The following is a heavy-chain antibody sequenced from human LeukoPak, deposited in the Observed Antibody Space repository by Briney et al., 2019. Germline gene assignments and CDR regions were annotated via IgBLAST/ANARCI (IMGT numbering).Heavy chain of an antibody. D-gene: IGHD6-19*01. CDR3: AKAVSQWLVDSSFDY. Sequence: GGSLTLSCAASGVTFSSYAMSWVRQAPGKGLEWVSAISGSGGSTYYADPEKGRFTISRDNPENALYLQINSLRAEDTAVYVCAKAVSQWLVDSSFDYWGQGTLVTVSS. CDR2: ISGSGGST. J-gene: IGHJ4*02. V-gene: IGHV3-23*01. CDR1: GVTFSSYA.